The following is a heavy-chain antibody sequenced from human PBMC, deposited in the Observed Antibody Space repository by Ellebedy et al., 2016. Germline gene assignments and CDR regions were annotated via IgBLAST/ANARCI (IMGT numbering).Heavy chain of an antibody. J-gene: IGHJ4*02. Sequence: GGSLRLSCVVSGFSVSSNYLSWVRQAPGRGLEWVANINQDESEIYYVDSLEGRFSVSRDNAKNSLYLQMDGLRAEDTAVYYCARVVAYSSGWFLSHWGQGALVTVSS. V-gene: IGHV3-7*01. D-gene: IGHD6-19*01. CDR2: INQDESEI. CDR3: ARVVAYSSGWFLSH. CDR1: GFSVSSNY.